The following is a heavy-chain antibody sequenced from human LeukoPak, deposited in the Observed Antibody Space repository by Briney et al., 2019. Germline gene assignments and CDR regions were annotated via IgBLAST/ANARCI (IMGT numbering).Heavy chain of an antibody. Sequence: GGSLRLSCAASGFIFSNYVMSWVRQAPGKGLEWVSAIRGDGYTTYYRDSVKGRFTISRDNSESTLYLQMNSMRAEDTAVYYCARDQGVAGYVIGYWGQGTLVTVSS. CDR3: ARDQGVAGYVIGY. CDR2: IRGDGYTT. CDR1: GFIFSNYV. D-gene: IGHD6-19*01. J-gene: IGHJ4*02. V-gene: IGHV3-23*01.